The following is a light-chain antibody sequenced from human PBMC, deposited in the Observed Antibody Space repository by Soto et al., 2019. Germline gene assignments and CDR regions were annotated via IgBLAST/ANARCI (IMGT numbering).Light chain of an antibody. CDR3: QDYGSSPQT. CDR1: QRISSNY. J-gene: IGKJ1*01. V-gene: IGKV3-20*01. CDR2: AAS. Sequence: DIVLTQSPGTLSLSPGERATPSCRASQRISSNYLGWYQQKPGQAPRLLIYAASSRATGIPDRFSGSGSGTDFTLTISRLEPEDFAVYYCQDYGSSPQTFGQGTKVDIK.